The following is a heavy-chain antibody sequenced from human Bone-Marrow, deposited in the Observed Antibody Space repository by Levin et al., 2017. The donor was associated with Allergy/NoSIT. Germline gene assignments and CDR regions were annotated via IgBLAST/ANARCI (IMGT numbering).Heavy chain of an antibody. J-gene: IGHJ4*02. D-gene: IGHD5-24*01. V-gene: IGHV3-30-3*01. CDR2: ISYDGSNK. CDR1: GFTFSSYA. CDR3: ARDRARWLQFGSFDY. Sequence: PGGSLRLSCAASGFTFSSYAMHWVRQAPGKGLEWVAVISYDGSNKYYADSVKGRFTISRDNSKNTLYLQMNSLRAEDTAVYYCARDRARWLQFGSFDYWGQGTLVTVSS.